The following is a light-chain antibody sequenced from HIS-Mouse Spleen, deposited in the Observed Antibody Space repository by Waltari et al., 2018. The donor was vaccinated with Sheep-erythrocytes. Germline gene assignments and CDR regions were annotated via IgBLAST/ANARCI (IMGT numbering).Light chain of an antibody. CDR1: SSDVGGYHS. CDR2: DVS. Sequence: QSALTQPRSVSGSPGQSVTIPCTGTSSDVGGYHSVSWYQQHPGKAPKLMIYDVSKRPSGVPDRFSGSKSGITASLTSSGLQAEDEADYYCCSYAGSDNHVFATGTKVTVL. V-gene: IGLV2-11*01. CDR3: CSYAGSDNHV. J-gene: IGLJ1*01.